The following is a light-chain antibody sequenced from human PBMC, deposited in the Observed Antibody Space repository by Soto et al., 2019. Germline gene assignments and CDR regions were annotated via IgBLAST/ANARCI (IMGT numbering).Light chain of an antibody. CDR3: QQYDSSRGLT. J-gene: IGKJ4*01. V-gene: IGKV3-20*01. Sequence: EIVLTQSPGTLSLSPGERATLSCRASQSVSSTYLAWYQQKPGQAPRLLIYGTSSRATGIPDRFSGSGSGTDFTLPISRLEPEDFAVYYCQQYDSSRGLTFGGGTKVEIK. CDR1: QSVSSTY. CDR2: GTS.